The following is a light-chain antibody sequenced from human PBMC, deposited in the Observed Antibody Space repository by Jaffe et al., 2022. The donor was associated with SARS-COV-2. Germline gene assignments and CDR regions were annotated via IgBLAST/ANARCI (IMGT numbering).Light chain of an antibody. CDR3: QQYGTSPRT. CDR1: QTFSSSY. J-gene: IGKJ1*01. Sequence: EIVLTQSPGTLSLSPGERATLSCRASQTFSSSYLTWYQQKPGQAPRLLIYAASSRAAGIPDRFSGSGSGTDFTLTISRLEPEDFAVYYCQQYGTSPRTFGQGTKVEI. CDR2: AAS. V-gene: IGKV3-20*01.